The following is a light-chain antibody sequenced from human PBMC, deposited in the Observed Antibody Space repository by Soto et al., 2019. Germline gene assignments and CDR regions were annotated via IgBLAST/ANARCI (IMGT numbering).Light chain of an antibody. CDR3: TAWDDSLNGVV. V-gene: IGLV1-44*01. CDR2: SNN. CDR1: SSNIGSNN. J-gene: IGLJ2*01. Sequence: QSVLPKPPSASGTPGQRVTISCSASSSNIGSNNVNWYHQLPGTTPKLLIHSNNQRTSGVPDRFSASKSGTSASLAISGLQSEDESDYYCTAWDDSLNGVVFGGGTQLTVL.